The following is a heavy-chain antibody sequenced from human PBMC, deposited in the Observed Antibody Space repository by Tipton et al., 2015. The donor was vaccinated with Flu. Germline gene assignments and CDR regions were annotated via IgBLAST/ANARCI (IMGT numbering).Heavy chain of an antibody. J-gene: IGHJ6*02. CDR3: ARFVKNYDGIGYRDSYYYYRMDV. D-gene: IGHD3-22*01. V-gene: IGHV3-49*04. CDR1: GFTFGDYA. CDR2: IRSKTYGGTT. Sequence: SLRLSCTASGFTFGDYAMSWVRQAPGKGLEWVGFIRSKTYGGTTEYAASVKGRFTISRDDSKSIAYLQMNSLKASDTAMYYCARFVKNYDGIGYRDSYYYYRMDVWGQGTTVTVSS.